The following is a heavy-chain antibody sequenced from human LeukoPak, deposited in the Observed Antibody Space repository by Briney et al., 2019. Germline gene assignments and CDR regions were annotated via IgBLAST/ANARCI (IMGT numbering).Heavy chain of an antibody. CDR1: GDSISSSSHY. J-gene: IGHJ4*02. D-gene: IGHD6-19*01. CDR2: IYYSGST. V-gene: IGHV4-39*01. CDR3: ARHNEQWPQRQLDY. Sequence: SETLSLTCTVSGDSISSSSHYWGWIRQPPGKGLEWIGSIYYSGSTHYNASLKSRVTISVDTSKSQFSLKLSSVTAADTAVYYCARHNEQWPQRQLDYWGQGTLVTVSS.